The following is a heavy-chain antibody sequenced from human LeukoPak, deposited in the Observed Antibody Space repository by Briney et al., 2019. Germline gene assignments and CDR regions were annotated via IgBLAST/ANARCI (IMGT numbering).Heavy chain of an antibody. CDR2: IYYSGST. J-gene: IGHJ5*02. CDR1: GGSISSSSYY. D-gene: IGHD6-6*01. CDR3: ATSIAARRVGFDP. Sequence: SETLSLTCTVSGGSISSSSYYWGWIRPPPGKGLEWIGSIYYSGSTYYNPSLKSRVTISVDTSKNQFSLKLSSVTAADTAVYYCATSIAARRVGFDPWGQGTLVTVSS. V-gene: IGHV4-39*07.